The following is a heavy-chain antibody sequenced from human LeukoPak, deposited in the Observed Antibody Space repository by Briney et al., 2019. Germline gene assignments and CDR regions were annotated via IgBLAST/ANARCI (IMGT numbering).Heavy chain of an antibody. V-gene: IGHV3-30*18. CDR1: GFTFSSYG. CDR3: AKGATYYDYVWGSNPFDY. D-gene: IGHD3-16*01. J-gene: IGHJ4*02. CDR2: ISYDGSNK. Sequence: GGSLRLSCAASGFTFSSYGMHWVRQAPGKGLEWVAVISYDGSNKYYADSVKGRFTISRDNSKNTLYLQMNSLRAEDTAVYYCAKGATYYDYVWGSNPFDYWGQGTLVTVSS.